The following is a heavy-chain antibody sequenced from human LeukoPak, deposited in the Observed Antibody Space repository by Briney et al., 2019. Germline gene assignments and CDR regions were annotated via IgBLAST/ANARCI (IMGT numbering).Heavy chain of an antibody. Sequence: PSETLSLTCTVSGGSISSYYWSWIRQPPGKGLEWIGYIYYSGSTNYNPSLKSRVTISVDTSKNQFSLKLSSVTAADTAVYYCARYFHTYYYGSGFYGMDVWGQGTTVTVSS. V-gene: IGHV4-59*01. CDR2: IYYSGST. J-gene: IGHJ6*02. D-gene: IGHD3-10*01. CDR1: GGSISSYY. CDR3: ARYFHTYYYGSGFYGMDV.